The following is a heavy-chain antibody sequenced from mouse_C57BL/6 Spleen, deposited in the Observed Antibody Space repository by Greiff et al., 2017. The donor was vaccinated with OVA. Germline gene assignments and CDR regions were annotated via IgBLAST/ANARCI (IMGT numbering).Heavy chain of an antibody. D-gene: IGHD2-1*01. J-gene: IGHJ4*01. V-gene: IGHV1-55*01. CDR2: IYPGSGSP. Sequence: QVQLQQPGAELVQPGASVKMSCKASGYTFTSYWITWVKQRPGQGLEWIGDIYPGSGSPNYNEKFKSKATLAVVTSSSTAYMQLSSLTSEDSAVYYCARRYYGNPYYYAMDYWGQGTSVTVSS. CDR1: GYTFTSYW. CDR3: ARRYYGNPYYYAMDY.